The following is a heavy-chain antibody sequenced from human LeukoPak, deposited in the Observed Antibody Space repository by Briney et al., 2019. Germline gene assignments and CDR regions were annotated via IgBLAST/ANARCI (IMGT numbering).Heavy chain of an antibody. J-gene: IGHJ4*02. CDR1: GFTFSSYW. Sequence: GGSLRLSCAASGFTFSSYWMHWVRQAPGKGLVWVSRINSDGSSTSYADSVKGRFTISRDNAKNTLYLQMNSLRAEDTAVYYCARQEINSHAHDYWGQGTLVTVSS. D-gene: IGHD4-23*01. V-gene: IGHV3-74*01. CDR2: INSDGSST. CDR3: ARQEINSHAHDY.